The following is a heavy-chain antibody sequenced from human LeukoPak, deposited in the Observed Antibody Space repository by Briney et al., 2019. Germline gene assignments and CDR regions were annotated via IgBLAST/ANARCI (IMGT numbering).Heavy chain of an antibody. CDR2: IYYSGST. J-gene: IGHJ6*03. Sequence: PSETLSLTCTVSGGSISSSSYYWGWIRQPPGKGLEWIGSIYYSGSTYYNPSLKSRVTISVDTSKNQFSLKLSSVTAADTAVYYCARDATGYSSGWFPVSYYYYYMDVWGKGTTVTVSS. D-gene: IGHD6-19*01. CDR3: ARDATGYSSGWFPVSYYYYYMDV. V-gene: IGHV4-39*07. CDR1: GGSISSSSYY.